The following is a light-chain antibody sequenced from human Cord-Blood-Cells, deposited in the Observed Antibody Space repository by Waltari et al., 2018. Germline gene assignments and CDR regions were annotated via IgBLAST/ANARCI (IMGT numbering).Light chain of an antibody. J-gene: IGKJ1*01. V-gene: IGKV1-5*03. CDR2: KAS. CDR1: QSISSW. Sequence: DIQMTQSPSTLSASVGDRVTITCRASQSISSWLAWYQQKPGKAPRLLIYKASSLESGVPSRFSGSGSGTEFTLTISSLQPDDFATYYCQQYNSYSRTFGQGP. CDR3: QQYNSYSRT.